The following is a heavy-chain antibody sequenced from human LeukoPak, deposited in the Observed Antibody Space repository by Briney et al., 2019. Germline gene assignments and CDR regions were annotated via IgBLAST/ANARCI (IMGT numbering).Heavy chain of an antibody. CDR1: GFTFDDYG. D-gene: IGHD5-18*01. Sequence: GGSLRLSCAASGFTFDDYGMSWVRQTPGKGLEWVSGINWNGGSTGYADSVKGRFTISRDNAKNSLYLQMNGLRAEDTALYYCARYYDVDTAMARGPFDYWGQGTLVTVSS. J-gene: IGHJ4*02. CDR2: INWNGGST. V-gene: IGHV3-20*04. CDR3: ARYYDVDTAMARGPFDY.